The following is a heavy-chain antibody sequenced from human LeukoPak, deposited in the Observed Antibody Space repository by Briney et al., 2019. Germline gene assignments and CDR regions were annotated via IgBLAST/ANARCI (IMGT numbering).Heavy chain of an antibody. D-gene: IGHD2-15*01. CDR3: ARARYCSSGNCYKDY. V-gene: IGHV3-7*01. CDR2: INGDGSEK. CDR1: GFTFGTYW. J-gene: IGHJ4*02. Sequence: GGSLRLSCAASGFTFGTYWLSWVRQAPGKGLEWVANINGDGSEKYFAGFVKGRFTISRDNARNSLFLQMNSLRAEDTAVYYCARARYCSSGNCYKDYWGQGSLVTVSS.